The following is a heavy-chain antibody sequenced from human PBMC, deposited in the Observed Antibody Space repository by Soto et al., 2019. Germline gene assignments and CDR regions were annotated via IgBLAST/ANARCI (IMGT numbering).Heavy chain of an antibody. D-gene: IGHD6-13*01. CDR1: GGSFSSYA. Sequence: QVQLVQSGAEVKKPGSSVKVSCKASGGSFSSYAISWVRQAPGQGLEWMGGIIPIVGTGNHAQNFQGRVTITADESTSTAYMELSSLRSEDTAMYYCARDLRAAGRPGMDVWGQGTTVTVSS. CDR2: IIPIVGTG. J-gene: IGHJ6*02. CDR3: ARDLRAAGRPGMDV. V-gene: IGHV1-69*01.